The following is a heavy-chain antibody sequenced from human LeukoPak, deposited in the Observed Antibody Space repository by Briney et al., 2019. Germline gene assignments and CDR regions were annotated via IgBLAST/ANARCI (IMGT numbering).Heavy chain of an antibody. V-gene: IGHV1-2*02. Sequence: ASVKVSCKASGYTFIDYSLHWLRQAPGQGLEWMGWINPNSGGTNYAQKFQGRVTTTRDTSISTSHMELSRLESDDTAVYYCARGWSHSDDWNLFDYWGQGSLVTVSS. CDR3: ARGWSHSDDWNLFDY. CDR1: GYTFIDYS. J-gene: IGHJ4*02. CDR2: INPNSGGT. D-gene: IGHD1-1*01.